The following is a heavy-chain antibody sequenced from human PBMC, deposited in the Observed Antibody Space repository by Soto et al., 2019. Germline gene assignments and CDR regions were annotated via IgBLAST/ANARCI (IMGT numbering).Heavy chain of an antibody. D-gene: IGHD6-13*01. CDR1: GGSIRGYY. V-gene: IGHV4-59*01. J-gene: IGHJ6*02. CDR3: AAGKIPPYGMDV. Sequence: SETLSLTCPVSGGSIRGYYWRWIRQPPGKGLEWIGNVYYSGGAKYTPSVKRRVSISVDTSKNQFSLNLSSVTAARALAGIAAAGKIPPYGMDVWGQGTTVTVSS. CDR2: VYYSGGA.